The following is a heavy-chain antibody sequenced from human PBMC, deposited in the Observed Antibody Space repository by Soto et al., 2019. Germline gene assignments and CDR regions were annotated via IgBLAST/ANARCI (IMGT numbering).Heavy chain of an antibody. CDR2: IVGDASSI. D-gene: IGHD2-15*01. V-gene: IGHV3-23*01. J-gene: IGHJ4*02. CDR3: AKDLRPDGRYDLDY. Sequence: PGGSLRLSCAASGCTFSSYAMNCVRQAPGKGLEWVAVIVGDASSIDYADSVKGRFTISRDNSKNILYLQMTSLRVEDTATYFCAKDLRPDGRYDLDYWGQGTLVTVSS. CDR1: GCTFSSYA.